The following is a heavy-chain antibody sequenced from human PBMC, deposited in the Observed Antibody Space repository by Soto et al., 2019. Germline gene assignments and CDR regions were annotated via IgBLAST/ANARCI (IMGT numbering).Heavy chain of an antibody. CDR1: GDTFSSYA. V-gene: IGHV1-69*13. CDR2: IIPMFGTT. Sequence: SVKVSCKASGDTFSSYAISWVRQAPGQGLEWMGGIIPMFGTTNYAQKFQGRVTITADESTSTAYMELSSLRSEDTAMYYCAGDDAHIAAASTPYYFDYWGQGTLVTVSS. D-gene: IGHD6-13*01. CDR3: AGDDAHIAAASTPYYFDY. J-gene: IGHJ4*02.